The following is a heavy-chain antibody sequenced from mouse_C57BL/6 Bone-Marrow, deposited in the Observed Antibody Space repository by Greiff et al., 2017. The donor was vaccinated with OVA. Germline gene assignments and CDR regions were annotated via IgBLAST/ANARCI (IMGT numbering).Heavy chain of an antibody. CDR3: ARKPIRGYAMDY. Sequence: QVQLQQSGAELVKPGASVKLSCKASGYTFTSYWMQWVKQRPGQGLEWIGEIDPSDSYTNYNQKFKGKATLTVDTSSSTAYMQLSSLTSEDSAVYYCARKPIRGYAMDYWGQGTSVTVSS. J-gene: IGHJ4*01. CDR2: IDPSDSYT. D-gene: IGHD2-12*01. V-gene: IGHV1-50*01. CDR1: GYTFTSYW.